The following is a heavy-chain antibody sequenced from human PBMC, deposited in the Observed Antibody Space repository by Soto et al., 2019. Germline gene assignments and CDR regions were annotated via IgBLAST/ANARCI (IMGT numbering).Heavy chain of an antibody. CDR1: GYKFTTYF. CDR2: IHPSGDT. D-gene: IGHD2-15*01. Sequence: QVQLVQSGAELKKPGASVKVACKASGYKFTTYFIHWVRQAPGQGLEWMGMIHPSGDTGYAQKFRGRVTMTIDTSPTTTYRELTKLTSEDTAVYFSVGGYCTSSPCSGDFQFWGQGTLVTVSS. CDR3: VGGYCTSSPCSGDFQF. J-gene: IGHJ1*01. V-gene: IGHV1-46*01.